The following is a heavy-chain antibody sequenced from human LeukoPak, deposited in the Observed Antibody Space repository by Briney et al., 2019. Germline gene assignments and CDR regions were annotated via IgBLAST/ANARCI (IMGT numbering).Heavy chain of an antibody. Sequence: ASVKVPCKASGYTFNNYDINWVRQATGQGLEWMGWMNPNSGNTGFAQKFRDRVSMTRDTSINTAYMELTSLRSGDTAVYYCARATPGGLHGYSFDYWGQGTVVTVYS. V-gene: IGHV1-8*02. D-gene: IGHD5-24*01. CDR2: MNPNSGNT. CDR1: GYTFNNYD. CDR3: ARATPGGLHGYSFDY. J-gene: IGHJ4*02.